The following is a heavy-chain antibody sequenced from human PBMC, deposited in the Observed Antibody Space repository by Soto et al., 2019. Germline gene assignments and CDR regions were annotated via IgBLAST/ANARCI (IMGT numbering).Heavy chain of an antibody. J-gene: IGHJ4*02. D-gene: IGHD2-15*01. CDR3: AGRRGRKLGYCSGGSCHNYYFDY. V-gene: IGHV3-30-3*01. Sequence: PGGSLRLSCAASGFTFSSYAMHWVRQAPGKGLEWVAVISYDGSNKYYADSVKGRFTISRDNSKNTLYLQMNSLRAEDTAVYYCAGRRGRKLGYCSGGSCHNYYFDYWGQGTLVTVSS. CDR1: GFTFSSYA. CDR2: ISYDGSNK.